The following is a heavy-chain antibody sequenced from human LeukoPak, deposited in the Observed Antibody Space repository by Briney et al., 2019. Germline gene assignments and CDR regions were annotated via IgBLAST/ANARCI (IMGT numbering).Heavy chain of an antibody. CDR3: ARDVGALLDDGYNVPFDY. CDR2: ISYDGTNK. D-gene: IGHD5-24*01. J-gene: IGHJ4*02. V-gene: IGHV3-30*03. Sequence: GRSLRLSCAASGFTFSSYGMHWVRQAPGKGLEWVAVISYDGTNKYYADSVKGRFTISRDNAKNPLYLQMNSLRAEDTAVYYCARDVGALLDDGYNVPFDYWGQGTLVTVSS. CDR1: GFTFSSYG.